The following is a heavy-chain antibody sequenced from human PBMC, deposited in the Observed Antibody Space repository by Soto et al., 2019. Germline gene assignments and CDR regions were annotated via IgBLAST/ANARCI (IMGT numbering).Heavy chain of an antibody. Sequence: QVQLVQSGAEVKKPGASVKVSCKASGYTFTSYDINWVRLATGQGLEWMGWKNPNSGNTGYEQKFQGRVTMTRNTSISTDYMELSSLRSEDTAVYYGARGGRISGVYWGQGTLVTVSS. V-gene: IGHV1-8*01. CDR2: KNPNSGNT. J-gene: IGHJ4*02. D-gene: IGHD1-26*01. CDR1: GYTFTSYD. CDR3: ARGGRISGVY.